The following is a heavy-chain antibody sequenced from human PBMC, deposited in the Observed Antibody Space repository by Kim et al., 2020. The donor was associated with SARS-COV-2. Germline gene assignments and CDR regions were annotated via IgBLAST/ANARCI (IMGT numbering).Heavy chain of an antibody. J-gene: IGHJ6*02. D-gene: IGHD2-8*01. CDR1: GFSLTPDRLVG. CDR2: IYGNDEK. CDR3: AHDSPGLYGFDV. Sequence: SGPTLVNPTQTLTLTCSFSGFSLTPDRLVGVTWVRQPPGKALEWLALIYGNDEKRYTPSLKSRLTIAKDTTENRVVLTLTNVDPVDTGTYYCAHDSPGLYGFDVWGQGTTFTVSS. V-gene: IGHV2-5*01.